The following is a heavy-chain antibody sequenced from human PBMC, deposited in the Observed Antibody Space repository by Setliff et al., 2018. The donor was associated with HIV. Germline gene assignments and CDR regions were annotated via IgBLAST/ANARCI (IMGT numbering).Heavy chain of an antibody. J-gene: IGHJ4*02. CDR2: INTNAGNS. CDR1: GYTFTTYP. V-gene: IGHV7-4-1*02. CDR3: ARGRDYDFWSGYHELTFYLDY. D-gene: IGHD3-3*01. Sequence: ASVKVSCKASGYTFTTYPMNWVRQAPGQGLEWMGWINTNAGNSIYAQGFTGRFVFSFDTSDSTAYLRISDLKAEDTAVYYCARGRDYDFWSGYHELTFYLDYWGQGSLVTVSS.